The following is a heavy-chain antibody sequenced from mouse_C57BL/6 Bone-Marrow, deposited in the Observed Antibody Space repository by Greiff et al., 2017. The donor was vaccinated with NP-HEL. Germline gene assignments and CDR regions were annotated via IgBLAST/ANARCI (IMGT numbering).Heavy chain of an antibody. Sequence: QVQLKQSGAELARPGASVKLSCKASGYTFTSYGISWVKQRTGQGLEWIGEIYPRSGNTYYNEKFKGKATLTADKSSSTAYMELRSLTSEDSAVYFCARDGYYVRDYWGQGTSVTVSS. CDR2: IYPRSGNT. CDR1: GYTFTSYG. V-gene: IGHV1-81*01. D-gene: IGHD2-3*01. CDR3: ARDGYYVRDY. J-gene: IGHJ4*01.